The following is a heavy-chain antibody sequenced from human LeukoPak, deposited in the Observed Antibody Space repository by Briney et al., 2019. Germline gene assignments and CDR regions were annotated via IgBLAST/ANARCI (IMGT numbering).Heavy chain of an antibody. J-gene: IGHJ4*02. CDR3: AREVLDFDY. D-gene: IGHD2-2*03. Sequence: SETLSLTCAVSGYSISSGYYWGWIRQPPGKGLEWIGSIYHSGSTYYNPSLKSRVTMSVDTSKNQFSLELSSVTAADTAVYYCAREVLDFDYWGQGTLVTVSS. CDR1: GYSISSGYY. V-gene: IGHV4-38-2*02. CDR2: IYHSGST.